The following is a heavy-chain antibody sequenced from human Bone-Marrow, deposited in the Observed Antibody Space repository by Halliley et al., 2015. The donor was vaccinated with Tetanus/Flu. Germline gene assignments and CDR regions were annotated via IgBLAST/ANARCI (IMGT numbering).Heavy chain of an antibody. D-gene: IGHD2-21*01. CDR3: ARHGEGGIPGDY. V-gene: IGHV3-53*01. Sequence: LEWVSVIYDAATAFYADSVRGRFTIFTDTSKNTLYLQMDRLRAEDTAVYYCARHGEGGIPGDYWGQGTLVTVSS. CDR2: IYDAATA. J-gene: IGHJ4*02.